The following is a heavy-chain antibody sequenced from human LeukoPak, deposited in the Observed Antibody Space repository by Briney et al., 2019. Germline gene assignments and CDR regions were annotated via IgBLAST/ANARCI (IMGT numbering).Heavy chain of an antibody. J-gene: IGHJ4*02. V-gene: IGHV1-69*04. D-gene: IGHD3-10*01. CDR2: IIPILGIA. CDR1: GGTFSSYA. Sequence: ASVKVSCKASGGTFSSYAISWVRQAPGQGLEWMGRIIPILGIANYAQKLQGRVTITADKSTSTAYMELSSLRSEDTAVYYCARDPASPLYGSGSYFPYYFDYWGQGTLVTVSS. CDR3: ARDPASPLYGSGSYFPYYFDY.